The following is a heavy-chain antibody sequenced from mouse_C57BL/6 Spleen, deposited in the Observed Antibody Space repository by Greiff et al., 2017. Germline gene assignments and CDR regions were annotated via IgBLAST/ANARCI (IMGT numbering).Heavy chain of an antibody. CDR2: IHPNSGST. CDR1: GYTFTSYW. J-gene: IGHJ3*01. D-gene: IGHD2-3*01. V-gene: IGHV1-64*01. CDR3: ARGYDGYPFAY. Sequence: QVQLQQPGAELVKPGASVKLSCKASGYTFTSYWMHWVKQRPGQGLEWIGMIHPNSGSTNYNEKFKSKAKLTVDKSSSTAYMQLSSLTAEDSAVYYGARGYDGYPFAYWGQGTLVTVSA.